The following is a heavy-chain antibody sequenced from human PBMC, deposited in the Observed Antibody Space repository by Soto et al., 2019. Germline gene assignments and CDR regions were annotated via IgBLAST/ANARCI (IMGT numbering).Heavy chain of an antibody. V-gene: IGHV1-69*13. CDR1: GGTFSSYA. J-gene: IGHJ4*02. CDR2: IIPIFGTA. Sequence: SVKVSCKASGGTFSSYAISWVRQAPGQGLEWMGGIIPIFGTANYAQKFQGRVTITADESTSTAYMELSSLRSEDTAVYYCARDGTHGDLYQEYFFDYWGQGTLVTVSS. D-gene: IGHD4-17*01. CDR3: ARDGTHGDLYQEYFFDY.